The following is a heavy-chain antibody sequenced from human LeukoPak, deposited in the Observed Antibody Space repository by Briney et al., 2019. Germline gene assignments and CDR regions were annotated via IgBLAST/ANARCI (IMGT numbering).Heavy chain of an antibody. J-gene: IGHJ5*02. V-gene: IGHV4-39*07. CDR3: AGWGWFDP. CDR2: IYYSGST. D-gene: IGHD3-16*01. CDR1: GFTFSSYS. Sequence: GSLRLSCAASGFTFSSYSMNWVRQAPGKGLEWIGSIYYSGSTYYNPSLKSRVTISVDTSKNQFSLKLSSVTAADTAVYYCAGWGWFDPWGQGTLVTVSS.